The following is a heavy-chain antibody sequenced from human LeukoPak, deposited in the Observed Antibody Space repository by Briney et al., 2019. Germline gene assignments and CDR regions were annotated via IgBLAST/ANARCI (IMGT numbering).Heavy chain of an antibody. CDR2: IYYSGST. D-gene: IGHD3-3*01. CDR3: ARVGVRFWEAFDI. Sequence: SETLSLTCTVSGGSVSSGSYYWSWIRQPPGKGLEWIGYIYYSGSTYYSPSLKSRITISVDTSKNQFSLKLSSVTAADTAVYYCARVGVRFWEAFDIWGQGTLVTVSS. CDR1: GGSVSSGSYY. J-gene: IGHJ3*02. V-gene: IGHV4-61*01.